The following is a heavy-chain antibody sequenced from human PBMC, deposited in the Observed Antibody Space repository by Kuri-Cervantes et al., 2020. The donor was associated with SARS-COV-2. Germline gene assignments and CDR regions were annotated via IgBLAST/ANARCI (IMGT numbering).Heavy chain of an antibody. V-gene: IGHV4-61*03. D-gene: IGHD3-10*01. Sequence: SETLSLTCTVSDDFVKNRDYYWNWVRQSPGKGLEWLGYIYYDGSTNYNPSLKSRLTLSVDTSKNHFSLRLTSVTTADTAVYYCARDAVRGGECETTHKPPCMDAEDMDVWDQGTMVTVSS. CDR3: ARDAVRGGECETTHKPPCMDAEDMDV. CDR1: DDFVKNRDYY. J-gene: IGHJ6*02. CDR2: IYYDGST.